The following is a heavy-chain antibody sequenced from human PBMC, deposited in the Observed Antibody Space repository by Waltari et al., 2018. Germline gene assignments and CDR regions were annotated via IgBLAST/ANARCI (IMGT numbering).Heavy chain of an antibody. CDR2: IYPGDSDT. J-gene: IGHJ4*02. D-gene: IGHD5-12*01. V-gene: IGHV5-51*01. CDR3: ATTTGYSGYDFFPFDY. Sequence: EYMGIIYPGDSDTRYSPSFQGQVTISADKSISTAYLQWSSLKASDTAMYYCATTTGYSGYDFFPFDYWGQGTLVTVSS.